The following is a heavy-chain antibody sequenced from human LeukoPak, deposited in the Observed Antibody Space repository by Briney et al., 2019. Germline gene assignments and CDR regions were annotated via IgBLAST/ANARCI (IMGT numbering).Heavy chain of an antibody. D-gene: IGHD5-18*01. CDR3: ARDNIDTVMVIENYMDV. J-gene: IGHJ6*03. V-gene: IGHV3-30-3*01. CDR2: ISDDGSNK. Sequence: PGGSLRLSCAAFGFTFSGFAMHWVRQAPGKGLEWVAVISDDGSNKYYADSVKGRFTISRDNSKNTLYLEMNSLRVEETAVYYCARDNIDTVMVIENYMDVWGKGTTVTVSS. CDR1: GFTFSGFA.